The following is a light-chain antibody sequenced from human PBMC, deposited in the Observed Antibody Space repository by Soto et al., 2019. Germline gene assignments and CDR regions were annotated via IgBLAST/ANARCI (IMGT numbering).Light chain of an antibody. CDR1: SSDVGGYNY. CDR2: AVS. CDR3: CSYAGNYTFV. V-gene: IGLV2-11*01. Sequence: QSAPTQPRSVSGSPGQSVTISCTGTSSDVGGYNYVSWYQQHPGKAPKLMIYAVSKRPSGVPDRFSGSKSGNTASLTISGLQAEDEADYYCCSYAGNYTFVFGGGTKLTVL. J-gene: IGLJ2*01.